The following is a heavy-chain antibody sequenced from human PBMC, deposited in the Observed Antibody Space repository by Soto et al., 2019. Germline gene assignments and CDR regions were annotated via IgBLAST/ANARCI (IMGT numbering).Heavy chain of an antibody. CDR1: GFTFSSNG. CDR2: ISYDGFDT. V-gene: IGHV3-30*03. D-gene: IGHD3-10*01. CDR3: AATFHSGSGRPAGLSS. J-gene: IGHJ4*02. Sequence: QVQLVESGGSVVQPGKSLTLSCAASGFTFSSNGMQWVRQAPGKGLEWVGLISYDGFDTKYAASVKGRFTISKDTSKKAPQLQMNNPKPADPAVDDCAATFHSGSGRPAGLSSWGQGTRVTVSS.